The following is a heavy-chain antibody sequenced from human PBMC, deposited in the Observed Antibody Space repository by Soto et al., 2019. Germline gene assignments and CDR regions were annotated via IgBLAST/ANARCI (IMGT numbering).Heavy chain of an antibody. Sequence: SETLSLTYTVSGGSISSGDYYWSWIRQPPGKGLEWIGYIYYSGSTNYNPSLKSRVAISADTSMKQFSLRLSSVTAADTAVYYCVRQGIGVLHGLVDVWGQGTTVTVSS. D-gene: IGHD3-10*01. J-gene: IGHJ6*02. CDR2: IYYSGST. CDR3: VRQGIGVLHGLVDV. V-gene: IGHV4-61*08. CDR1: GGSISSGDYY.